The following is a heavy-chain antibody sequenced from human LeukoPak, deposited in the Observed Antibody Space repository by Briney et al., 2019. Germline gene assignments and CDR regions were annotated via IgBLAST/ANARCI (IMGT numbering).Heavy chain of an antibody. CDR3: TRDTGCPGGTCYSFYDY. D-gene: IGHD2-15*01. CDR1: GFTFSNYW. Sequence: GGSLRLSCAASGFTFSNYWMTWVRQAPGNGLEWVANIKQDGTEKYYVDSVKGRFTISRDNAENSLYLQMNSLRAEDTAVYYCTRDTGCPGGTCYSFYDYWGQGTLVTVSS. V-gene: IGHV3-7*01. CDR2: IKQDGTEK. J-gene: IGHJ4*02.